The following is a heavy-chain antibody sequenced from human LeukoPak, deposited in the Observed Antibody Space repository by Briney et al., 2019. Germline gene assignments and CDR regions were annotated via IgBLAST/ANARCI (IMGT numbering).Heavy chain of an antibody. Sequence: GGSLRLSCAASGFTFSNYWIHWVRQAPGKGLVWVSRINTYGTSTSYADSVKGRFTISRDNAKNTLYLQMNSLAAEDTAVYYCSRESGSAYVGYMDVWGKGTTVTVSS. CDR3: SRESGSAYVGYMDV. V-gene: IGHV3-74*01. J-gene: IGHJ6*03. D-gene: IGHD3-3*01. CDR2: INTYGTST. CDR1: GFTFSNYW.